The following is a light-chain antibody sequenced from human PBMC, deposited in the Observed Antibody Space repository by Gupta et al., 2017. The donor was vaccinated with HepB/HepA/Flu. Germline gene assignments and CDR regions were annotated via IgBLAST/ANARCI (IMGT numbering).Light chain of an antibody. CDR3: GTWDSSRNVVV. Sequence: QYVLTQPPSVSAAPGQKVTISCSGASSNIGKNFVSWYQQFPGTAPNVLISENNERPSGIPDRFSGSKSGTSATLGITGLQTGDEADYYCGTWDSSRNVVVFGGGTKLTVL. V-gene: IGLV1-51*02. J-gene: IGLJ2*01. CDR1: SSNIGKNF. CDR2: ENN.